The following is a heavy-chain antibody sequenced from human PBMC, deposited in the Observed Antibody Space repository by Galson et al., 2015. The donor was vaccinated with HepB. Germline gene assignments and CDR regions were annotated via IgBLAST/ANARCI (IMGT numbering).Heavy chain of an antibody. CDR3: ATIGATAMDAFDY. J-gene: IGHJ4*02. Sequence: SVKVSCKVSGYTLTELSMHWVRQAPGKGLEWMGGFDPEDGETIYAQKFQGRVTMTEDTSTDTAYMELSSLRSEDTAVYYCATIGATAMDAFDYWGQGTLVTVSS. CDR2: FDPEDGET. CDR1: GYTLTELS. V-gene: IGHV1-24*01. D-gene: IGHD5-18*01.